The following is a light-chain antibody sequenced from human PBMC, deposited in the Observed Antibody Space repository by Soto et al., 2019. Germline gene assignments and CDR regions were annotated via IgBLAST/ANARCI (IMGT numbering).Light chain of an antibody. CDR3: QQSYNIPPT. CDR2: AAT. V-gene: IGKV1-39*01. Sequence: DIQMSQSPSSLSASVGARFTLTCRASQSISNYLNWYQQKAGMAPKLLIYAATTLQRGVPSRFSGSGSGTDFTLTITSLQPEDFAIYFCQQSYNIPPTFGQGTRLEIK. CDR1: QSISNY. J-gene: IGKJ5*01.